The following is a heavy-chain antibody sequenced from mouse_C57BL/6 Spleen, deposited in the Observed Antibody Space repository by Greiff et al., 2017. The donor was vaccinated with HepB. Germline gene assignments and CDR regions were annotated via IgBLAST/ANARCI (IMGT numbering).Heavy chain of an antibody. V-gene: IGHV1-50*01. CDR1: GYTFTSYW. Sequence: QVHVQQSGAELVKPGASVKLSCKASGYTFTSYWMQWVKQRPGQGLEWIGEIDPSDSYTNYNQKFKGKATLTVDTSSSTAYMQLSSLTPEDSAVYYCVRVGGRDAMDYWGQGTSVTVSS. CDR3: VRVGGRDAMDY. CDR2: IDPSDSYT. J-gene: IGHJ4*01.